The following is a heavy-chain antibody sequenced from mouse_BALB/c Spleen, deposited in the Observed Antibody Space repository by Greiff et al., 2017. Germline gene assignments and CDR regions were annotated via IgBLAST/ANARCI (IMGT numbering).Heavy chain of an antibody. V-gene: IGHV5-6*01. Sequence: EVMLVESGGDLVKPGGSLKLSCAASGFTFSSYGMSWVRQTPDKRLEWVATISSGGSYTYYPDSVKGRFTISRDNAKNTLYLQMSSLKSEDTAMYYCARSYGNYGEYAMDYWGQGTSVTVSS. D-gene: IGHD2-1*01. CDR1: GFTFSSYG. J-gene: IGHJ4*01. CDR3: ARSYGNYGEYAMDY. CDR2: ISSGGSYT.